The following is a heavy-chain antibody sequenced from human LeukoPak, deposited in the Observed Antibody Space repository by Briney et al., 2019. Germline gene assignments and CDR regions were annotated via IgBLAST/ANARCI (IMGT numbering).Heavy chain of an antibody. CDR2: ISSSSSYI. Sequence: GGSLRLSCAASGFTFSSYSMNWVRQAPGKGLEWVSSISSSSSYIYYADSVKGRFTISRDNAKNSLYLQMNSLRAEDTAVYYCARESLTYYYDSSGLDYWGQGTLATVSS. CDR1: GFTFSSYS. D-gene: IGHD3-22*01. CDR3: ARESLTYYYDSSGLDY. V-gene: IGHV3-21*01. J-gene: IGHJ4*02.